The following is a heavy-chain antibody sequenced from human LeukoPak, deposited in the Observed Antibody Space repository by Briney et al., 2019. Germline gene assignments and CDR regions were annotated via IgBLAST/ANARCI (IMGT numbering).Heavy chain of an antibody. CDR1: AFTFSTYG. J-gene: IGHJ4*02. CDR3: ARGSAYSYDFTGRERTKSRLDY. V-gene: IGHV3-30*03. Sequence: GRSLRLSCAASAFTFSTYGMHWVRQAPGKGLEWVAVISYDGSNKYYGESVKGRFTISRDNSKNTLYLLMNSLRAEDTAVYYCARGSAYSYDFTGRERTKSRLDYWGQGTLVTVSS. D-gene: IGHD5-18*01. CDR2: ISYDGSNK.